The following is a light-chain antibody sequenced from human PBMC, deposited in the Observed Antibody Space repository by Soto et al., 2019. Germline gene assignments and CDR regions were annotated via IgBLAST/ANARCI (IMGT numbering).Light chain of an antibody. CDR2: EVS. CDR3: SSYTSGSTVL. V-gene: IGLV2-14*01. CDR1: SSDIGNYNF. Sequence: QSVLTQPASVSGSPGQSITISCTGTSSDIGNYNFVSWFQQHPGKAPKLIIYEVSARPSGVSDHFSGSKSGNTASLTLSGLQAEDEADYYCSSYTSGSTVLFGGGTKVTVL. J-gene: IGLJ3*02.